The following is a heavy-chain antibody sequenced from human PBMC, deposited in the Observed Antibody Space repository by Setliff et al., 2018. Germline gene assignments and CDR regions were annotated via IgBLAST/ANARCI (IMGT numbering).Heavy chain of an antibody. V-gene: IGHV1-8*01. Sequence: ASVKVSCKASGYTFTSYDINWVRQATGQGLEWMGWMNPNSCNTGYAQKFQGRVTMTRNTSISTAYMELSSLRSEDTAVYYCARGSPTTVVTHAEYFQHWGQGTLVTVSS. CDR3: ARGSPTTVVTHAEYFQH. J-gene: IGHJ1*01. CDR1: GYTFTSYD. D-gene: IGHD4-17*01. CDR2: MNPNSCNT.